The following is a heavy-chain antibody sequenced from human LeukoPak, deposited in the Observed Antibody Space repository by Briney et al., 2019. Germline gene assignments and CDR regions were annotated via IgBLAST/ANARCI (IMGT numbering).Heavy chain of an antibody. V-gene: IGHV1-2*02. D-gene: IGHD1-26*01. CDR3: ARSIRTRVVGAGSAFDI. J-gene: IGHJ3*02. CDR1: GYTFTGYY. Sequence: ASVKVSCKASGYTFTGYYMHWVRQAPGQGLEWMGWINPNSGGTNYARKFQGRVTMTRDTSISTAYMELSRLRSDDTAVYYCARSIRTRVVGAGSAFDIWGQGTMVTVSS. CDR2: INPNSGGT.